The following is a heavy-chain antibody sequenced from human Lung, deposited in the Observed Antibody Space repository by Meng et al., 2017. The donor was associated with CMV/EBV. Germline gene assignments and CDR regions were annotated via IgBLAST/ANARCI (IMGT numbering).Heavy chain of an antibody. V-gene: IGHV3-48*03. J-gene: IGHJ6*02. CDR2: ISSSGSTI. D-gene: IGHD5-18*01. CDR1: GFTFSSYE. Sequence: SCAASGFTFSSYEMNWVRQAPGKGLEWISYISSSGSTIYYADSVKGRFTISRDYAKNSLYLQMNSLRAEDTAVYYCARQLADTLLAHYYYYGMDVWGQGTTVTVSS. CDR3: ARQLADTLLAHYYYYGMDV.